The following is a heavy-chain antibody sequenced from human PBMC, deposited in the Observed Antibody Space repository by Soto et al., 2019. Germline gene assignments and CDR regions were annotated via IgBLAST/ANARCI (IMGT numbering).Heavy chain of an antibody. CDR1: GDTFKNCV. Sequence: QVQVVQSGVEVRRPGSSVKVSCKASGDTFKNCVISWVRQAPGQGLEWMGGIIPLFGTTDFAQRFQGRLTITTDEFTTTAYMELSRLRSEVTATYYCAAELGFGKLSVVWGQGTTVIVSS. CDR2: IIPLFGTT. J-gene: IGHJ6*02. CDR3: AAELGFGKLSVV. V-gene: IGHV1-69*01. D-gene: IGHD3-10*01.